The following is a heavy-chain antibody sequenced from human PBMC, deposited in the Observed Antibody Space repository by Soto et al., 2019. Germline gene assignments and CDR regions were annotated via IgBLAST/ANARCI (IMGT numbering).Heavy chain of an antibody. V-gene: IGHV4-39*01. J-gene: IGHJ6*01. CDR1: GDSISAHTHY. CDR3: ARRKVVITTDSNYSDFAIDV. D-gene: IGHD2-15*01. CDR2: IYYSGTT. Sequence: SETLSLTCTVSGDSISAHTHYWSWIRQSPGGGLEWIASIYYSGTTYYNPSLQNRLTISADRSKNQVSLLLTSVTAADTAVYYCARRKVVITTDSNYSDFAIDVWWPGAAVTVSS.